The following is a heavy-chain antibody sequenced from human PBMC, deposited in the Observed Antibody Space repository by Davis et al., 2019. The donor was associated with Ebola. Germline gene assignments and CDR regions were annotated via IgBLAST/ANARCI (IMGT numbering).Heavy chain of an antibody. J-gene: IGHJ6*02. V-gene: IGHV1-3*01. CDR3: ARVERSSSEYYYGMDV. Sequence: KFQGRVTITRDTSASTAYMELSSLRSEDTAVYYCARVERSSSEYYYGMDVWGQGTTVTVSS. D-gene: IGHD6-6*01.